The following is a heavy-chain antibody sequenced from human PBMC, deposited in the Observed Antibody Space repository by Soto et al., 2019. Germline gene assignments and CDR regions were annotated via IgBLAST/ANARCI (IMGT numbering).Heavy chain of an antibody. CDR2: ISWNSGSI. Sequence: EVQLVESGGSLVQPGRSLRLSCAASGFTFDDDAMHWVRQAPGKGLEWVSGISWNSGSIGYADSVKGRFTISRDNAKNSLYLQMNSLRAEDTALYYCAKVVEPSSYCSGGSCYSDYWYFDLWGRGTLVTVSS. CDR3: AKVVEPSSYCSGGSCYSDYWYFDL. V-gene: IGHV3-9*01. CDR1: GFTFDDDA. J-gene: IGHJ2*01. D-gene: IGHD2-15*01.